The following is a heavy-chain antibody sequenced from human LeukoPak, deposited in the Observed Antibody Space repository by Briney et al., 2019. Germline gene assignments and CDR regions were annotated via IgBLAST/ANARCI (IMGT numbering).Heavy chain of an antibody. CDR3: ARAGISMIRALH. Sequence: ASETLSLTCIVSGGSISSGDYYWSWIRQPPGKGLEWIGYIYSSGTTYYNPSLKSRLTISIDASKNQFSLKLTSVTAADTAFYYCARAGISMIRALHWGQGTLVTVSS. CDR1: GGSISSGDYY. CDR2: IYSSGTT. V-gene: IGHV4-30-4*01. D-gene: IGHD3-10*01. J-gene: IGHJ4*02.